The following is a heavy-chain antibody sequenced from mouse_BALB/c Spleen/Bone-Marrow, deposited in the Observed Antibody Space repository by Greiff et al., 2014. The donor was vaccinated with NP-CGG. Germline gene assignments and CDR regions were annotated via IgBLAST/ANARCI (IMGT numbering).Heavy chain of an antibody. J-gene: IGHJ1*01. V-gene: IGHV1-69*02. Sequence: QVQLQQSGAELVKPGAPAKLSCKASGYTFTSYWMNWVKQRPGRGLEWIGRIDPSDSETHYNQKFKDKATLTVDKSSSTAYIQLSSLTSEDSAVYDCARSTGYYWYFDVWGAGTTVTVSS. CDR3: ARSTGYYWYFDV. CDR2: IDPSDSET. CDR1: GYTFTSYW. D-gene: IGHD2-2*01.